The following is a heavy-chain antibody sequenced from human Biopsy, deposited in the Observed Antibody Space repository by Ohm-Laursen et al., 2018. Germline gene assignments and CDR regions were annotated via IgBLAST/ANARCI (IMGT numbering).Heavy chain of an antibody. CDR3: ALAAAQTVTHFDY. Sequence: SLRLSCAASGFTFSSYAMTWFRQAPGKGLEWVSTISGNSDIIYDTDSVKSRFSISRDKSKNTLYLQMNSLRADDTAVHYCALAAAQTVTHFDYWGQGTLVTVSS. D-gene: IGHD4-17*01. CDR2: ISGNSDII. V-gene: IGHV3-23*01. CDR1: GFTFSSYA. J-gene: IGHJ4*02.